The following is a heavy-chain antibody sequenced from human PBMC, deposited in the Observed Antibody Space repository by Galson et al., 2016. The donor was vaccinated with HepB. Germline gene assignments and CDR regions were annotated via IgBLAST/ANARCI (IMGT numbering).Heavy chain of an antibody. J-gene: IGHJ4*02. V-gene: IGHV3-74*01. CDR3: ARGEGRYTDY. Sequence: SLRLSCAASGFTLSSYWMHWVRRTPGKGLVWVSRINRDGSSANYADSVKGRFTISRDNAKNTLFLQINSLRAEDTAVYYCARGEGRYTDYWGQGTLVTVSS. CDR2: INRDGSSA. D-gene: IGHD1-26*01. CDR1: GFTLSSYW.